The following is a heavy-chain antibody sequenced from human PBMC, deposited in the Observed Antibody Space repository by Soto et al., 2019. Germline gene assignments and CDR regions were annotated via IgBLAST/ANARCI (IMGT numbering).Heavy chain of an antibody. CDR1: GFTFSYYW. V-gene: IGHV3-7*05. Sequence: DVQVMESGGGLVQPGESLRLSCAASGFTFSYYWMTWVRQAPGKGLEWVGNIRGDGGVEHYLDSVKGRFSVSRDNAKDSLYLQLNSLTIEDTAVYYWARDATFRHSNFYYDVFEIWGQGTMVTVSS. J-gene: IGHJ3*02. CDR2: IRGDGGVE. CDR3: ARDATFRHSNFYYDVFEI. D-gene: IGHD2-21*01.